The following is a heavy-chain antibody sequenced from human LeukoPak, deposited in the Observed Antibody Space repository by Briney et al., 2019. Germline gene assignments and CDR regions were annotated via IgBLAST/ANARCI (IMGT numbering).Heavy chain of an antibody. CDR2: IRYDGSNK. V-gene: IGHV3-30*02. CDR3: AKGRMNTVTPDY. D-gene: IGHD4-11*01. Sequence: PGGSLRLSCAASGFTFSSYGMHWVRQAPGKGLEWVAFIRYDGSNKYYADSVKGRFTISRDNSKNTLYLQMNSLRAEDTAVYYCAKGRMNTVTPDYWGQGTLVTVSS. CDR1: GFTFSSYG. J-gene: IGHJ4*02.